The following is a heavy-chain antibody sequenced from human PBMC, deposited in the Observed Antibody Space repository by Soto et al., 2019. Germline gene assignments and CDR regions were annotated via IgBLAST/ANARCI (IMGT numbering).Heavy chain of an antibody. J-gene: IGHJ6*02. CDR3: AKDTVGSSSYDYCGMVV. V-gene: IGHV3-23*01. D-gene: IGHD6-13*01. CDR2: ISGSFVTA. Sequence: GGSPRLSGAASWFAYISYALLWVRQSPGKGLDCVSAISGSFVTAYYGGSVNCVFPISVDNSKKTPYLQMNSQEAEETAVYYYAKDTVGSSSYDYCGMVVWVQGTTVTVSS. CDR1: WFAYISYA.